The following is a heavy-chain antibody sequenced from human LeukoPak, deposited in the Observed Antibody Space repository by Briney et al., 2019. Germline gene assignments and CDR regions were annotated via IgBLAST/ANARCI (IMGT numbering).Heavy chain of an antibody. D-gene: IGHD4-11*01. CDR3: AREGPGGTVSLDY. CDR1: GFTFSSYA. J-gene: IGHJ4*02. CDR2: ISYDGSNK. Sequence: GGSLRLSCAASGFTFSSYAMHWVRQAPGEGLEWVAVISYDGSNKYYADSVKGRFTISRDNSKNTLYLQMNSLRAEDTAVYYCAREGPGGTVSLDYWGQGTLVTVSS. V-gene: IGHV3-30*01.